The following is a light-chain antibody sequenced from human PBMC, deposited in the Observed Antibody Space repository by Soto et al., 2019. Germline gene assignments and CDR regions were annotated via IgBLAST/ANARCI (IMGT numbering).Light chain of an antibody. V-gene: IGLV1-44*01. CDR2: SNN. J-gene: IGLJ2*01. Sequence: QSVLTQPPSASGTPGQRVTISCSGSNSNIESNTVNWYQQLPGTAPKLLIYSNNQRPSGVPDRFSGSKSGTSASLAISGLQSDDEADYYCAAWDDSLNGHVVFGGGTKLTAL. CDR1: NSNIESNT. CDR3: AAWDDSLNGHVV.